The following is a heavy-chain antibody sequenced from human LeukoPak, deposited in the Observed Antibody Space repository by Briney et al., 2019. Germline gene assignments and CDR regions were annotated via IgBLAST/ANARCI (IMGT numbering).Heavy chain of an antibody. V-gene: IGHV3-23*01. CDR3: MKLPTMIIVIDTDFEY. Sequence: PGGSLRLSCVASGFTFRHYDMSWVRQAPGKGLEWVSSISTSGGSTYYADSLQGRFTISRDNSKNTLHLQMNNVRAEDTALYYCMKLPTMIIVIDTDFEYWGQGAQVTVSS. J-gene: IGHJ4*02. CDR1: GFTFRHYD. D-gene: IGHD2-21*01. CDR2: ISTSGGST.